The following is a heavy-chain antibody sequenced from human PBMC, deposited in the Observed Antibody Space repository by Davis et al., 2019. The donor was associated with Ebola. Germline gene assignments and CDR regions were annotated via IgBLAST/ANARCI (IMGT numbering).Heavy chain of an antibody. CDR2: ISGSGGGT. D-gene: IGHD1-20*01. J-gene: IGHJ3*01. V-gene: IGHV3-23*01. CDR3: AKDMKVTGVFAFHF. CDR1: GFTFSAYA. Sequence: PGGSLRLSCAASGFTFSAYAMSWVRQTPGKGLEWVSVISGSGGGTHYADSVKGRFTISRDNSKNTLYLQMNSLRAEDTAVYFCAKDMKVTGVFAFHFWGQGTMVTVSS.